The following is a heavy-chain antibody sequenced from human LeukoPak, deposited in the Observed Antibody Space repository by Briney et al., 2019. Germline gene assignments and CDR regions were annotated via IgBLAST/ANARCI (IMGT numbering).Heavy chain of an antibody. Sequence: ASVKVSCKASGFTFTRYDINWVRQATGQGLEWMGWMNPNNGNTGYAHTFQGRVTMTRDTFTSTAYMELRSLTSEDTAVYYCVRDGEGLAISVNYWFDLWGQGTLVTVSS. D-gene: IGHD3-10*01. V-gene: IGHV1-8*01. CDR2: MNPNNGNT. J-gene: IGHJ5*02. CDR3: VRDGEGLAISVNYWFDL. CDR1: GFTFTRYD.